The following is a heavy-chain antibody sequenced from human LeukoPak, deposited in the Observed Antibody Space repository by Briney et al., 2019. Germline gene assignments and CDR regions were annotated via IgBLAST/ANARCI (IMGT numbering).Heavy chain of an antibody. Sequence: GASVKVSCKASGYTFTSYDINWVRQATGQGLEWMGWMNPNSGNTGYAQKFQGRVTMTRNTSISTAYMELSSLRSEDTAVYYCARSGYSYGYDAFDIWGQGTMVTVSS. CDR3: ARSGYSYGYDAFDI. V-gene: IGHV1-8*01. D-gene: IGHD5-18*01. J-gene: IGHJ3*02. CDR1: GYTFTSYD. CDR2: MNPNSGNT.